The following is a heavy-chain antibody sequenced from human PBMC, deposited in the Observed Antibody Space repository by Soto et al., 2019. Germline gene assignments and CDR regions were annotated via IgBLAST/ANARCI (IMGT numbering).Heavy chain of an antibody. Sequence: QVQLVQSGAEVKKPGSSVKVSCKASGGTFSTYTITWVRQAPGQGLEWMGRIIPIIGIINYAQKFQGRVTSTADKFTGTAYMELTRLRSDDTAVYYCAGDTDSHYNDSHASSYPWGQGTLVTVSS. CDR3: AGDTDSHYNDSHASSYP. CDR1: GGTFSTYT. CDR2: IIPIIGII. D-gene: IGHD3-22*01. V-gene: IGHV1-69*08. J-gene: IGHJ5*02.